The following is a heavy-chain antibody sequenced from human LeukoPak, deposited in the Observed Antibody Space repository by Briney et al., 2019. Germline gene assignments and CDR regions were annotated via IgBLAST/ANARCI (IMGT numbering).Heavy chain of an antibody. CDR2: INHGGRT. V-gene: IGHV4-34*01. J-gene: IGHJ6*03. Sequence: PSETLSLTCAVYGGSFSGYYWSWIRQPPGKGLEWIGEINHGGRTSYNPSLKSRVTISVDRSKKQFSLKLISMTAADTAVYYCARTFLTDHYGHDYYYMDVWGKGTTVTISS. CDR1: GGSFSGYY. D-gene: IGHD3-9*01. CDR3: ARTFLTDHYGHDYYYMDV.